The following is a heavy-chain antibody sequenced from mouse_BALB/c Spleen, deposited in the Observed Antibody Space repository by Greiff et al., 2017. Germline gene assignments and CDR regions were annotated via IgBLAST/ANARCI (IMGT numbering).Heavy chain of an antibody. V-gene: IGHV3-2*02. CDR2: ISYSGST. CDR3: ARMRDWYFDV. CDR1: GYSITSDYA. Sequence: EVMLVESGPGLVKPSQSLSLTCTVTGYSITSDYAWNWIRQFPGNKLEWMGYISYSGSTSYNPSLKSRISITRDTSKNQFFLQLNSVTTEDTATYYCARMRDWYFDVWGAGTTVTVSS. J-gene: IGHJ1*01.